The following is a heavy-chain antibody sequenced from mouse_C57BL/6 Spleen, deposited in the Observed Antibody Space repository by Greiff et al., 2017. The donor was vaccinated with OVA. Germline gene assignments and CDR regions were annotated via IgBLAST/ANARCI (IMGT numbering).Heavy chain of an antibody. D-gene: IGHD4-1*01. CDR1: GYTFTDYE. Sequence: VQLQQSGAELVRPGASVTLSCKASGYTFTDYEMHWVKQTPVHGLEWIGAIDPETGGTAYNQTFKGKAILTADKSSSTAYMELRSLTSEDSAVYYCTRRPLTGTGYFDYWGQGTTLTVSS. J-gene: IGHJ2*01. CDR3: TRRPLTGTGYFDY. CDR2: IDPETGGT. V-gene: IGHV1-15*01.